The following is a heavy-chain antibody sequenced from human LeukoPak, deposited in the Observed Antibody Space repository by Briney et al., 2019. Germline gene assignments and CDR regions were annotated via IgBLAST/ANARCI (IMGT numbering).Heavy chain of an antibody. D-gene: IGHD1-26*01. Sequence: GGSLRLSCAVSGFTFSDYSMTWIRQAPGKGLDWVSYISSGSDYTNYADSVKGRFTISRDNAKNSLYLQVHSLRAEDTAVYYCARGSGGFDYWGQGTLVIVSS. CDR2: ISSGSDYT. J-gene: IGHJ4*02. V-gene: IGHV3-11*03. CDR3: ARGSGGFDY. CDR1: GFTFSDYS.